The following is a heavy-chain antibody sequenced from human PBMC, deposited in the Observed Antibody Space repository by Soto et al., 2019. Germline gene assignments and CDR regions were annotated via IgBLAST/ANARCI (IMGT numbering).Heavy chain of an antibody. Sequence: SGPTLVKPTQTLTLTCTFSGFSLSTSGVGVGWIRQPPGKALEWLALIYWNDDKRYSPSLKSRLTITKDTSKNQVVLTMTNMDPVDTATYYCAHSRSPYDSSGYYSYYFDYWGQGTLVTVSS. CDR3: AHSRSPYDSSGYYSYYFDY. J-gene: IGHJ4*02. CDR2: IYWNDDK. CDR1: GFSLSTSGVG. V-gene: IGHV2-5*01. D-gene: IGHD3-22*01.